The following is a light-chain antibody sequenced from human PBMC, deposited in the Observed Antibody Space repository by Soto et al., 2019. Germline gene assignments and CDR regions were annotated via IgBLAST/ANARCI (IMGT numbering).Light chain of an antibody. CDR1: HSVNSH. V-gene: IGKV3-11*01. Sequence: MMMTQSPATLSVSPGERVTRSCRTSHSVNSHVAWYQQKPGQAPRLLLYGASTRATGIPARFSGRGSGTDFTLTISSLEPEDFAVYYCQQRSSAITFGQGTRLEIK. J-gene: IGKJ5*01. CDR2: GAS. CDR3: QQRSSAIT.